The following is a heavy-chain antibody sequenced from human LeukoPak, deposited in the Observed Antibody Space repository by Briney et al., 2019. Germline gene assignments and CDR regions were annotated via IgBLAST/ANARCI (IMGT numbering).Heavy chain of an antibody. CDR3: ARTSRYSSSSRAFDI. Sequence: ASVKVSCKASGYTFTSYGISWVRQAPGQGLEWMGWISAYNGNTNYAQKLQGRVTMTTDTSTSTAYMELRSPRSDDTAVYYCARTSRYSSSSRAFDIWGQGTMVTVSS. CDR1: GYTFTSYG. CDR2: ISAYNGNT. J-gene: IGHJ3*02. D-gene: IGHD6-13*01. V-gene: IGHV1-18*01.